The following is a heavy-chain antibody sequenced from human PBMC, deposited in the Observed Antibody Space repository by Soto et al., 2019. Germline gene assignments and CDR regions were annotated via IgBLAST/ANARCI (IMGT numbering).Heavy chain of an antibody. CDR3: ARNNYGSGSDYSSFDD. V-gene: IGHV6-1*01. CDR2: TYYNSIWYT. J-gene: IGHJ4*02. Sequence: QVQLQQSGPGLVKPSQTLSLTCVISGDSVSSNSAAWNWIRQSPSRGLEWLGRTYYNSIWYTDYALFVTSRLTINPDTSKNQVTLQLNSVTPEDTAVYYCARNNYGSGSDYSSFDDWGQGILVTVSS. CDR1: GDSVSSNSAA. D-gene: IGHD3-10*01.